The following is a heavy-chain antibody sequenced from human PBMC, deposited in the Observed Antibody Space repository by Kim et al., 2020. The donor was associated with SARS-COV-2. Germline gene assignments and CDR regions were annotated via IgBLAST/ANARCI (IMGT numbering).Heavy chain of an antibody. D-gene: IGHD4-4*01. V-gene: IGHV7-4-1*02. CDR2: INTNTGNP. J-gene: IGHJ6*02. CDR3: ASSASNYFFRGMDV. Sequence: ASVKVSCKASGYTFTNYGIHWVRQAPGQGLEWMGWINTNTGNPTYAQGFKGRFVFSLDTSVSTPYLQISSLKAEDTAVYYCASSASNYFFRGMDVWGQGT. CDR1: GYTFTNYG.